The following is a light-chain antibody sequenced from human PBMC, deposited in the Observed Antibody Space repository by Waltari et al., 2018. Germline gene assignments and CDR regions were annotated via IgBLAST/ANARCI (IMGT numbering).Light chain of an antibody. J-gene: IGKJ1*01. CDR1: QSLVFSDGNTY. Sequence: VVMTQSPLSLAVTLGQPASISCKSNQSLVFSDGNTYLNWFHQRPGQSPGRLIYKVSHRDSGVPDRFSGSGSDTDFTLKISRVEAGDLGTYYCMQGSNWPPTFGQGTKVDLK. V-gene: IGKV2-30*01. CDR2: KVS. CDR3: MQGSNWPPT.